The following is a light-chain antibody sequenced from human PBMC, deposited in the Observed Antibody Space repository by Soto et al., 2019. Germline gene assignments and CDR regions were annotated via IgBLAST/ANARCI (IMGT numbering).Light chain of an antibody. J-gene: IGKJ3*01. CDR2: DAS. CDR1: QRVSSL. Sequence: EIVLTQSPATLSLSPGETATLSCRASQRVSSLLAWYQQKPGQAPRLLISDASNRATGVPARFSGSGSGTDFTLTISSLEPEDFAVYFCQQRSNWSPLTFGPGTKVDFK. V-gene: IGKV3-11*01. CDR3: QQRSNWSPLT.